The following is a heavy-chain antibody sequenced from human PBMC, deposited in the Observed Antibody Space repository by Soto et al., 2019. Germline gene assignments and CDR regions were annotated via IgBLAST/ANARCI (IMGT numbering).Heavy chain of an antibody. CDR1: GGSISSGGYY. J-gene: IGHJ3*02. Sequence: SETLSLTCTVSGGSISSGGYYWSWIRQHPGKGLEWIGYIYHSGTTYYNPSLKCRVTILVDTSKNQFSLKLSSVTAADTAVYYCARRYGSAFDIWGQGTMVTVSS. V-gene: IGHV4-31*03. D-gene: IGHD3-10*01. CDR2: IYHSGTT. CDR3: ARRYGSAFDI.